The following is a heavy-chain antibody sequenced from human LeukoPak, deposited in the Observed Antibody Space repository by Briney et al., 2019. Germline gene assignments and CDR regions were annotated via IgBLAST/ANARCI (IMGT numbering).Heavy chain of an antibody. J-gene: IGHJ4*02. D-gene: IGHD3-22*01. CDR3: ARVNYYDSSGYYY. V-gene: IGHV3-7*01. Sequence: GGSLRLSCAASGFTFSSYAMSWVRQAPGKGLEWVANIKQDGSEKYYVDSVKGRFTISRDNAKNSLYLQMNSLRAEDTAVYYCARVNYYDSSGYYYWGQGTLVTVSS. CDR1: GFTFSSYA. CDR2: IKQDGSEK.